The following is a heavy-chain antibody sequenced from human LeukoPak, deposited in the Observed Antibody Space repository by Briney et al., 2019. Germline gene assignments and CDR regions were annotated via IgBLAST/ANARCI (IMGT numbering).Heavy chain of an antibody. J-gene: IGHJ5*02. D-gene: IGHD2-2*01. CDR3: ARDLPRYCSSTSCPNWFDP. V-gene: IGHV1-2*02. CDR2: INPNSGGT. CDR1: GYTSTGYY. Sequence: ASVKVSCKASGYTSTGYYMHWVRQAPGQGLEWMGWINPNSGGTNYAQKFQGRVTMTRDTSISTAYMELSRLRSDDTAVYYCARDLPRYCSSTSCPNWFDPWGQGTLVTVSS.